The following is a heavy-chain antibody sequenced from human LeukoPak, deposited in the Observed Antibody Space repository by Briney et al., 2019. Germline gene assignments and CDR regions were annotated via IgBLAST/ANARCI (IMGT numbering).Heavy chain of an antibody. V-gene: IGHV3-23*01. J-gene: IGHJ4*02. D-gene: IGHD3-10*01. CDR3: AKPLRQITMVRGVIGY. CDR1: GFTFSSYA. Sequence: GGSLRLSCAASGFTFSSYAMSWVRQAPGKGLEWVSAISGSGGSTYYADSAKGRFTISRDNSKNTLYLQMNSLRAEDTAVYYCAKPLRQITMVRGVIGYWGQGTLVTVSS. CDR2: ISGSGGST.